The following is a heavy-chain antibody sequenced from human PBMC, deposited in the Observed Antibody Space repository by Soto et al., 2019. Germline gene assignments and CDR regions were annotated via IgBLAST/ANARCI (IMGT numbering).Heavy chain of an antibody. D-gene: IGHD3-22*01. CDR2: VIPIFGTA. J-gene: IGHJ4*02. Sequence: QVQLVQSGAEVKKPGSSVKVSCKASGCTFSSYAISWVRQAPGQGLEWMGGVIPIFGTANYAQKFQGRVTITADESTSTAYLELSSLRSEDTAVYYCASAYYYDSSGYGAYWGQGPLVPVSS. V-gene: IGHV1-69*01. CDR3: ASAYYYDSSGYGAY. CDR1: GCTFSSYA.